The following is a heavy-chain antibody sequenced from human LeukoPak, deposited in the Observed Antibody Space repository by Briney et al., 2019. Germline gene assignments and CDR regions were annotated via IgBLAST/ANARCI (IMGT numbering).Heavy chain of an antibody. Sequence: ASVKVSCKVSGYTLTELSMHWVRQAPGKGLEWMGGFDPEDGETIYAQKSQGRVTMTEDTSTDTAYMELSSLRSEDTAVYYCATAGYYGSGSYYKRGYYFDYWGQGTLVTVSS. J-gene: IGHJ4*02. CDR2: FDPEDGET. V-gene: IGHV1-24*01. D-gene: IGHD3-10*01. CDR3: ATAGYYGSGSYYKRGYYFDY. CDR1: GYTLTELS.